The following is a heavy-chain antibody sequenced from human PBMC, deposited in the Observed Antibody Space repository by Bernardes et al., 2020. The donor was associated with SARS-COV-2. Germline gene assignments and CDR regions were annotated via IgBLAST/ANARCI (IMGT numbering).Heavy chain of an antibody. D-gene: IGHD6-19*01. CDR2: INQDGIEE. CDR1: GFTFSSYY. V-gene: IGHV3-7*02. Sequence: GGSLRLSCVASGFTFSSYYMSWVRQAPGKGLEWVATINQDGIEEYYVESVKGRFTISRDNAKNSLYLQMNSLRAEDTAVYYCASVHGGWYGFENWGQGTRVTVSS. CDR3: ASVHGGWYGFEN. J-gene: IGHJ4*02.